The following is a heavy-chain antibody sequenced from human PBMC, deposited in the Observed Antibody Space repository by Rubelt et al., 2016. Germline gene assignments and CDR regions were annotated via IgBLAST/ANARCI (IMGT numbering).Heavy chain of an antibody. J-gene: IGHJ4*02. Sequence: QVQLQQWGAGLLKPSETLSLTCAVYGGSFSGYYWSWIRQPPGKGLEWIGEINLSGSTNYNPSLKSRVTISVDTSKNQFSLKLSSVTAADTAVYYCARAPIAAAGIHYWGQGTLVTVSS. D-gene: IGHD6-13*01. CDR3: ARAPIAAAGIHY. V-gene: IGHV4-34*01. CDR2: INLSGST. CDR1: GGSFSGYY.